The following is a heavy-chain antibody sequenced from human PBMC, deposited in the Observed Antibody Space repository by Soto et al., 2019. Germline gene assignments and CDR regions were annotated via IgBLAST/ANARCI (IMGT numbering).Heavy chain of an antibody. CDR2: INAGNGNT. D-gene: IGHD3-22*01. Sequence: GASVKVSCKASGYTFTSYAMHWVRQAPGQRLEWMGWINAGNGNTKYSQKFQGRVTITRDTSASTAYMELSSLRSEDTAVYYCARGLRRIVVVITPARAFDIWGQGTMVTVSS. CDR3: ARGLRRIVVVITPARAFDI. J-gene: IGHJ3*02. CDR1: GYTFTSYA. V-gene: IGHV1-3*01.